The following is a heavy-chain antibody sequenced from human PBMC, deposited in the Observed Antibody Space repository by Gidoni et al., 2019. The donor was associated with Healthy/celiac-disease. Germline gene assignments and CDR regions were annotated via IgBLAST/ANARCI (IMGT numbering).Heavy chain of an antibody. D-gene: IGHD1-26*01. J-gene: IGHJ3*02. CDR2: ISYDGSNK. CDR1: GVAFSSYA. V-gene: IGHV3-30-3*01. Sequence: QVQLVESGGGVVKPGRSLRLYCAASGVAFSSYALHWVRQAPGKGLALVTVISYDGSNKYYADSVKGLFTISRDNSKNTLYLQMNSLRAEDTAVYYCAREGIVGARPPAFDIWGQGTMVTVSS. CDR3: AREGIVGARPPAFDI.